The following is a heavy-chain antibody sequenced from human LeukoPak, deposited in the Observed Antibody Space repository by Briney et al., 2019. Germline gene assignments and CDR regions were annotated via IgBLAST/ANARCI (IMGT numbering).Heavy chain of an antibody. CDR3: ARVGPYFDSSGHGPYYFDY. V-gene: IGHV1-18*01. CDR1: GYTFTSYG. J-gene: IGHJ4*02. Sequence: EASVKVSCKASGYTFTSYGIIWVRQAPGQGLEWMGWISAYNCNTTYATKRQGRVTTPTDTSTSTAYMELRRLRSDDTAVYYCARVGPYFDSSGHGPYYFDYWGQGTLVTVSS. CDR2: ISAYNCNT. D-gene: IGHD3-22*01.